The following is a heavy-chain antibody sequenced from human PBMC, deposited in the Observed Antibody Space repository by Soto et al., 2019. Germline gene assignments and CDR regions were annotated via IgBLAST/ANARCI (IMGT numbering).Heavy chain of an antibody. CDR2: ISSSSSYI. V-gene: IGHV3-21*01. CDR3: AGGLYGPKVPAAIDHWFDP. CDR1: GFTFSSYS. J-gene: IGHJ5*02. D-gene: IGHD2-2*02. Sequence: GGSLRLSCAASGFTFSSYSMNWVRQAPGKGLEWVSSISSSSSYIYYADSVKGRFTISRDNAKNSLYLQMNSLRAEDTAVYYCAGGLYGPKVPAAIDHWFDPWGQGTLVTVSS.